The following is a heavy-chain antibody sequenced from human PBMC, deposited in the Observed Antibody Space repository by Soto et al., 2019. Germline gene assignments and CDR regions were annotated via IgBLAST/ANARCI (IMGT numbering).Heavy chain of an antibody. CDR3: ARDPAELPGDYDYYGMDV. CDR1: GFTFSSYA. D-gene: IGHD2-15*01. CDR2: IYSDGTT. Sequence: PGGSLRLSCAASGFTFSSYAMSWVRQAPGRGLEWVSSIYSDGTTYSTDSVRGRFTISRDNSKNTLYLQMNSVRVDDTAVYYCARDPAELPGDYDYYGMDVWGQGTTVTVSS. J-gene: IGHJ6*02. V-gene: IGHV3-53*01.